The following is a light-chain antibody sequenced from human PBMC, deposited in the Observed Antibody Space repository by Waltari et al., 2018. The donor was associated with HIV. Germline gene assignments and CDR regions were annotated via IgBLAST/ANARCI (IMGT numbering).Light chain of an antibody. V-gene: IGLV2-14*01. CDR3: RSYTSSSTPYV. CDR2: EVS. Sequence: QSALTQPASVSGSPGQSITISCTGTSSDVGGYNYVYWYPQHPGKAPKLMSYEVSKRPSGVSNRFSGSKSVNTASLTISGLQAEDEADYYCRSYTSSSTPYVFGTGTKVTVL. J-gene: IGLJ1*01. CDR1: SSDVGGYNY.